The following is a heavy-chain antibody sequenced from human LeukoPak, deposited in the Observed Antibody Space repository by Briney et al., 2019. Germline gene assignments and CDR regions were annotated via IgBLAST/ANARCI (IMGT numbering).Heavy chain of an antibody. CDR3: ARALGRDCSGGSCYSYYGY. D-gene: IGHD2-15*01. Sequence: ASVKVSCKASSYTLNSFGISWVRQAPGQGLEWMGRIIPILGIANYAQKFQGRVTITADKSTSTAYMELSSLRSEDTAVYYCARALGRDCSGGSCYSYYGYWGQGTLVTVSS. CDR2: IIPILGIA. CDR1: SYTLNSFG. V-gene: IGHV1-69*04. J-gene: IGHJ4*02.